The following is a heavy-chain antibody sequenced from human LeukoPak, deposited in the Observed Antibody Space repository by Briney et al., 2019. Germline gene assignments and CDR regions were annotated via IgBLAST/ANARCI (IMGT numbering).Heavy chain of an antibody. CDR2: IKQDGSEK. V-gene: IGHV3-7*01. CDR1: GFTFDDYA. J-gene: IGHJ3*02. CDR3: ARDLIIYSSGWYGEGGAFDI. Sequence: PGGSLRLSCAASGFTFDDYAMHWVRQAPGKGLEWVANIKQDGSEKYYVDSVKGRFTISRDNAKNSLYLQMNSLRAEDTAVYYCARDLIIYSSGWYGEGGAFDIWGQGTMVTVSS. D-gene: IGHD6-19*01.